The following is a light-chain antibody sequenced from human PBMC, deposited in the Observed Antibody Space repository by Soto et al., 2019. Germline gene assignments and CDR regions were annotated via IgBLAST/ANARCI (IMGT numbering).Light chain of an antibody. Sequence: AVLLTQSPSSFSASTGARATITCRASQDIHNYLAWYQQVPGKAPKLLLYAASILQTGVPSRFSGSGAGTGLALTIDGLQSEDFSTYFCQHNYNYPWTFGQATTVE. CDR1: QDIHNY. V-gene: IGKV1-8*01. CDR3: QHNYNYPWT. J-gene: IGKJ1*01. CDR2: AAS.